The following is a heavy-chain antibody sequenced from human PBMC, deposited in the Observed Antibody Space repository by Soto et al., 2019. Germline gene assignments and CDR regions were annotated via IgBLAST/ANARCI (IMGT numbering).Heavy chain of an antibody. J-gene: IGHJ6*02. CDR2: IYTSGST. CDR3: ARVGYYDSSGRGYFYYGMDV. V-gene: IGHV4-4*07. D-gene: IGHD3-22*01. CDR1: GGSIRSYY. Sequence: SSETLSLTCTVSGGSIRSYYWSWIRQPAGKGLEWIGRIYTSGSTNYNPSLKSRVTMSVDTSKNQFSLKLSSVTAADTAVYYCARVGYYDSSGRGYFYYGMDVWGQGTTVTASS.